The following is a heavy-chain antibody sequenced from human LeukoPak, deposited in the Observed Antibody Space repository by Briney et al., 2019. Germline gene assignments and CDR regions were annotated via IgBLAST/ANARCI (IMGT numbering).Heavy chain of an antibody. J-gene: IGHJ6*02. CDR2: INQGGSEK. V-gene: IGHV3-7*01. Sequence: GGSLRLSCAASGFTFRNYWMNWVRQAPGKGLGWVAYINQGGSEKQHADSVKGRFTISRDNARSSLYLQMNSLRAEDTAVYYCASGHHGMDVWGQGTTVTVSS. CDR3: ASGHHGMDV. CDR1: GFTFRNYW.